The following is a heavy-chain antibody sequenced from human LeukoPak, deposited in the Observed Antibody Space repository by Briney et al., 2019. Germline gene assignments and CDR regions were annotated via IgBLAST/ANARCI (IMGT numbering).Heavy chain of an antibody. CDR1: GYSFTSYW. Sequence: GESLKISCKGSGYSFTSYWISWVRQMPGKGLEWMGRIDPSDSYTNYSPSFQGHVTISADKSISTAYLQWSSLKASDTAMYCCARQISPVAGLAYWGQGTLVTVSS. CDR2: IDPSDSYT. V-gene: IGHV5-10-1*01. J-gene: IGHJ4*02. CDR3: ARQISPVAGLAY. D-gene: IGHD6-19*01.